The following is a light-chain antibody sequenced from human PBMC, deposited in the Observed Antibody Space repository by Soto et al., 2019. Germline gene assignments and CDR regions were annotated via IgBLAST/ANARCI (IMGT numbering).Light chain of an antibody. CDR2: DVN. Sequence: LTQPASVSGSPGQSITISCAGTSRDIGSYDLVSWYQQHPGKVPKLIISDVNKRPSGVSDRFSGSKSGNTASLTISGLQAEDEAEYYCCSYAGRTTTYVLGTGTKVTVL. CDR1: SRDIGSYDL. V-gene: IGLV2-23*02. CDR3: CSYAGRTTTYV. J-gene: IGLJ1*01.